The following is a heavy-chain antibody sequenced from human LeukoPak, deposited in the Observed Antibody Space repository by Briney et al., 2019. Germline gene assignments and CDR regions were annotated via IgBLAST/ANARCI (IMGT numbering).Heavy chain of an antibody. CDR2: IYYSGST. CDR3: ARRPETLNSYYDFWSGYYRGVDAFDI. CDR1: GGSISSSSYY. Sequence: SETLSLTXTVSGGSISSSSYYWGWIRQPPGKGLEWIGSIYYSGSTYYNPSLKSRVTISVDTSKNQFSLKLSSVTAADTAVYYCARRPETLNSYYDFWSGYYRGVDAFDIWGQGTMVTVSS. V-gene: IGHV4-39*01. J-gene: IGHJ3*02. D-gene: IGHD3-3*01.